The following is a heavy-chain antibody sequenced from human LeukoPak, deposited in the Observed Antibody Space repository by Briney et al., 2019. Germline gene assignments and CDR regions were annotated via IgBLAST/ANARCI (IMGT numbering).Heavy chain of an antibody. J-gene: IGHJ4*02. Sequence: ASVKVSCKASGYTFTGYYMHWVRQAPGQGLESIGWINPNSGGTNYAQKFQGRGTMTRDTSINTAYMELTRLKFDDTAVYSCARGTMTLDSWGQGTLVTVSS. CDR2: INPNSGGT. CDR1: GYTFTGYY. V-gene: IGHV1-2*02. D-gene: IGHD3-22*01. CDR3: ARGTMTLDS.